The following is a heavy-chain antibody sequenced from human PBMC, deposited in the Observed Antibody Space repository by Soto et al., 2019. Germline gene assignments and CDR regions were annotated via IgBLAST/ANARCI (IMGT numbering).Heavy chain of an antibody. D-gene: IGHD1-1*01. CDR1: GGSISSGDYY. J-gene: IGHJ5*02. CDR2: IYYSGST. CDR3: ARAGPNFGNWFDP. Sequence: SETLSLTCTVSGGSISSGDYYWSWIRQPPGKGLEWIRYIYYSGSTYYNPSLKSRVTISVDTSKNQFSLKLSSVTAADTAVYYCARAGPNFGNWFDPWGQGTLVTVSS. V-gene: IGHV4-30-4*01.